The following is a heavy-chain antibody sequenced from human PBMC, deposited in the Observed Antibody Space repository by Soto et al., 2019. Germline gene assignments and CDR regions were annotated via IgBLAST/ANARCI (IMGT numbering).Heavy chain of an antibody. CDR3: MYRDFGDNFFQF. V-gene: IGHV2-5*02. Sequence: QITLKESGPTLVQPTQPLTLTCTFSGFSLTTQGVHVGWIRQLPGKALEWLALIFWDDNEVYRPSLKNRLTITKDTSKSQVVLTLATVDPVDTATYYCMYRDFGDNFFQFWGQGILVNVSS. J-gene: IGHJ4*02. CDR2: IFWDDNE. CDR1: GFSLTTQGVH. D-gene: IGHD4-17*01.